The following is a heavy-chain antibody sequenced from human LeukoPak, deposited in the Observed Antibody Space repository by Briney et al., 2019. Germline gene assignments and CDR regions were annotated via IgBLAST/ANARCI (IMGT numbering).Heavy chain of an antibody. CDR1: GGSFSGYY. CDR2: INHSGST. J-gene: IGHJ4*02. V-gene: IGHV4-34*01. Sequence: SETLSLTCAVYGGSFSGYYWSWIRQPPGQGLEWIGEINHSGSTNYNPSLKSRVTISVDTSKNQFSLKLSSVTAADTAVYYCARVGVEMATIGDYYFDYWGQGTLVTVSS. CDR3: ARVGVEMATIGDYYFDY. D-gene: IGHD5-24*01.